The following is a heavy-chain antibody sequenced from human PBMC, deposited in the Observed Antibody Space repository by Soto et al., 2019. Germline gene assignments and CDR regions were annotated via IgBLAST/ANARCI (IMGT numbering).Heavy chain of an antibody. J-gene: IGHJ4*02. CDR3: ARDDSSSRGCDS. V-gene: IGHV1-18*01. Sequence: QVQLVQSGAEVKKPGASVKVSCKASGYTFTSYGISWVRQAPGQGLEWMGWICVYNGNTNYAQKGQGRVTMTTDTSSSTACMERRSLRSDDAAVYYCARDDSSSRGCDSWGQGTLFTVSS. CDR1: GYTFTSYG. CDR2: ICVYNGNT. D-gene: IGHD6-6*01.